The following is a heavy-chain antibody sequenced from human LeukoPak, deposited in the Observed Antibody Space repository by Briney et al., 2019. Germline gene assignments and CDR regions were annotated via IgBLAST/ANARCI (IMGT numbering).Heavy chain of an antibody. D-gene: IGHD6-13*01. CDR3: ARDHSSSWYDWFDP. J-gene: IGHJ5*02. V-gene: IGHV1-69*05. CDR1: GGTFSSYA. Sequence: ASVKGSCKASGGTFSSYAISWVRQAPGQGLEWMGGIIPIFGTANYAQKFQGRVTITTDESTSTAYMELSSLRSEDTAVYYCARDHSSSWYDWFDPWGQGTLVTVSS. CDR2: IIPIFGTA.